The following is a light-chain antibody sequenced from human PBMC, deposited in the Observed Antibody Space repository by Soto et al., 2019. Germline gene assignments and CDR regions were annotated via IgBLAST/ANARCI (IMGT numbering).Light chain of an antibody. V-gene: IGKV3-20*01. CDR2: GAS. J-gene: IGKJ5*01. CDR1: QSVSSSS. CDR3: QQYGSSLRGT. Sequence: EIVLTQSPGTLSLSPGERATLSCRASQSVSSSSLAWYQQKPGQAPRLLIYGASSRATGIPDRFSGSGSGTDFTLTISRLEPEDFAVFYCQQYGSSLRGTFGQGTRLEIK.